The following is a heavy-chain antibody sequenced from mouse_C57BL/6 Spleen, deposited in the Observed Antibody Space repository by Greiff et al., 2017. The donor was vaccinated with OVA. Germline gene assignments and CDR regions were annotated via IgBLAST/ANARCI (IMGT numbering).Heavy chain of an antibody. V-gene: IGHV1-69*01. CDR3: ARLGDYYGSSPYWYFDV. CDR1: GYTFTSYW. CDR2: IDPSDSYT. J-gene: IGHJ1*03. D-gene: IGHD1-1*01. Sequence: QVQLQQPGAELVMPGASVKLSCKASGYTFTSYWMHWVKQRPGQGLEWIGEIDPSDSYTNYNQKFKGKSTLTVDKSSSTAYMQLSSLTSEDSAVYYCARLGDYYGSSPYWYFDVWGTGTTVTVSS.